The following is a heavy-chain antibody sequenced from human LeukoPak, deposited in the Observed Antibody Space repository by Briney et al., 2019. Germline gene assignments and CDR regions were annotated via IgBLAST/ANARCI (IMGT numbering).Heavy chain of an antibody. Sequence: GGSLRLSCAASGFTFSDRYMIWVRQIPGKGLEWISYISPSGGNIYYADSVKDRFTVSRDNAQNSVFLQMNSLRGEDTAFYYCARASDLLMWFGAIDHWAQGTLVTVSS. CDR3: ARASDLLMWFGAIDH. CDR2: ISPSGGNI. J-gene: IGHJ4*02. V-gene: IGHV3-11*01. D-gene: IGHD3-10*01. CDR1: GFTFSDRY.